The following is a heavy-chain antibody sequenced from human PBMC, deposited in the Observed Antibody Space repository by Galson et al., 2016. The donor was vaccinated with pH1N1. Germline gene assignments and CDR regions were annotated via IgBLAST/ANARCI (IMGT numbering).Heavy chain of an antibody. CDR1: GGSISSGNYY. J-gene: IGHJ4*02. D-gene: IGHD1-14*01. V-gene: IGHV4-61*02. CDR3: ARGGHSDNIKGLDY. Sequence: TLSLTCTVSGGSISSGNYYWTWIRQPAGKGLEWIGRIFTNGNTDYNPSLKSRLTLSLDTSKNHFSLNLNSVTAADTAVYYCARGGHSDNIKGLDYWGQGTLVTVSS. CDR2: IFTNGNT.